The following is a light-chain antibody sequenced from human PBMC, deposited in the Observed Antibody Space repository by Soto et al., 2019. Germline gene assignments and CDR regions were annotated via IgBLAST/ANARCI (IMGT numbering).Light chain of an antibody. CDR2: GAS. J-gene: IGKJ4*01. CDR1: QSVIIN. V-gene: IGKV3-15*01. Sequence: EIVMTQPPATLSVSPGERATLSCRASQSVIINFAWYQQKPGQAPRLLIYGASTRATGIPARFSGSGSGTEFTLTISSLQSEDFAVYYCQQYNNWPPLTFGGGTKVEIK. CDR3: QQYNNWPPLT.